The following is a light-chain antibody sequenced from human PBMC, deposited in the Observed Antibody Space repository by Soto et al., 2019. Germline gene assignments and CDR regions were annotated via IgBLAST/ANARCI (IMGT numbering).Light chain of an antibody. CDR2: DVT. J-gene: IGLJ1*01. V-gene: IGLV2-11*01. CDR1: SSDIGVYNY. CDR3: CSYAGAYIYV. Sequence: QSVLTQPRSVSGSPGQSVTISCTGTSSDIGVYNYVSWYQQPPGKAPKLLISDVTKRPSGVPDRFSGSKSGNTASLTISGLQAEDEADYYCCSYAGAYIYVFGTGTKVTVL.